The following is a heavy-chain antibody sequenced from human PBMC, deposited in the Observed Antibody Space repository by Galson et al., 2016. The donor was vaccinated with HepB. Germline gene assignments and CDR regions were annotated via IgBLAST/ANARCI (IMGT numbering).Heavy chain of an antibody. CDR1: GSTFSTSA. CDR3: VGGNYSYYYYFDMDV. Sequence: SVKVSCKASGSTFSTSAIHWVRQARGQRLEWMGWIVVGSGNTKYAQKFQPQNFQNRVTFTRDRSASIVYMDLSSLRSEDTAIYYCVGGNYSYYYYFDMDVWGQGTTVTVSS. J-gene: IGHJ6*02. CDR2: IVVGSGNT. V-gene: IGHV1-58*02. D-gene: IGHD3-3*01.